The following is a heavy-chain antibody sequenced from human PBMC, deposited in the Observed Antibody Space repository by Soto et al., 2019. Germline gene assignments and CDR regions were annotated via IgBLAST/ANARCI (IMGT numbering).Heavy chain of an antibody. CDR1: GYTFTSYG. CDR3: ARDKGDGSGSYYGY. J-gene: IGHJ4*02. Sequence: QVQLVQSGAEVKKPGASVKVSCKASGYTFTSYGISWVRQAPGQGLEWMGWISAYNGNTNYAQRLQGRVTMTTEPSTSTAYMELRSLSSDDTAVYYCARDKGDGSGSYYGYWGQGTLVTVSS. D-gene: IGHD3-10*01. V-gene: IGHV1-18*01. CDR2: ISAYNGNT.